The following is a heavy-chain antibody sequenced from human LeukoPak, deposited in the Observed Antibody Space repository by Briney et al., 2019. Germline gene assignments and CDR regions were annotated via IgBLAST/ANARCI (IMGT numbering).Heavy chain of an antibody. Sequence: SQTLSLTCALSGDTVSSNSAAWSWIRQSPSRGLEWLGRTYYRSKWFHDYAVSVRSRVSVNPDTSKNQFSLQLNSVTPEDTAVYYCARFLGIGSQRYYFDSWGQGTLVTVSS. V-gene: IGHV6-1*01. CDR2: TYYRSKWFH. CDR3: ARFLGIGSQRYYFDS. D-gene: IGHD6-19*01. CDR1: GDTVSSNSAA. J-gene: IGHJ4*02.